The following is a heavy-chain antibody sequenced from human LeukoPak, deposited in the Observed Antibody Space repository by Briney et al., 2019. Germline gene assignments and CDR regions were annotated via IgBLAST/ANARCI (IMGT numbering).Heavy chain of an antibody. Sequence: PSETLSLTCTVSGYSISSGYYWGWIRQPPGEGLEWIGSIYHSGSTYYNPSLKSRVTISVDTSKNQFSLKLSSVTAADTAVYYCARADDYSITGYYYYYMDVWGKGTTVTVSS. CDR2: IYHSGST. J-gene: IGHJ6*03. V-gene: IGHV4-38-2*02. CDR3: ARADDYSITGYYYYYMDV. CDR1: GYSISSGYY. D-gene: IGHD1-14*01.